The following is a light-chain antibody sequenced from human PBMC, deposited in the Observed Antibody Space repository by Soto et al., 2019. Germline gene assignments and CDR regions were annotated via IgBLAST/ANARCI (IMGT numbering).Light chain of an antibody. CDR3: AAWDDSLNGFYV. CDR2: NND. V-gene: IGLV1-44*01. CDR1: SSNIGTNS. Sequence: QAVVTQPPSASGTPGQRVTISCSGGSSNIGTNSVNWYQQLPGRAPKLLIYNNDLRPSGVPDRFSGSKSGTSASLAISGLQSEDEADYYCAAWDDSLNGFYVFGIGTKLTVL. J-gene: IGLJ1*01.